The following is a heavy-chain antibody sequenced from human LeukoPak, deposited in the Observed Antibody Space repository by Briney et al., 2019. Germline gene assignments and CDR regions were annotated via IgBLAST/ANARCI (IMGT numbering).Heavy chain of an antibody. CDR2: IYTSGST. CDR3: ARDGGGSWSPGWGYYYYMDV. J-gene: IGHJ6*03. V-gene: IGHV4-4*07. Sequence: SESLSLTCTVSGGSISSYYWSLIRQPAGKGLEWIGRIYTSGSTNYNPSLKSRVTMSVDTFRNQFSLKLSSVTAADTAVYYCARDGGGSWSPGWGYYYYMDVWGKGTTVTISS. D-gene: IGHD6-13*01. CDR1: GGSISSYY.